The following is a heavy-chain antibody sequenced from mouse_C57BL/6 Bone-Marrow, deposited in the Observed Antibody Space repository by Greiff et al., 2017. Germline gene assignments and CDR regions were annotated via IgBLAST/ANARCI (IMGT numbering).Heavy chain of an antibody. J-gene: IGHJ1*03. D-gene: IGHD1-1*01. CDR2: IDPSDSYT. V-gene: IGHV1-69*01. Sequence: QVQLQQPGAELVMPGASVKLSCKASGYTFTSYWMTWVKQRPGQGLEWIGEIDPSDSYTNYNQKFKGKSTLTVDKSSTPAYMQLSRLTSEDSAVYSGARDGYYGSSWYFDVWGTGTTVTVSS. CDR3: ARDGYYGSSWYFDV. CDR1: GYTFTSYW.